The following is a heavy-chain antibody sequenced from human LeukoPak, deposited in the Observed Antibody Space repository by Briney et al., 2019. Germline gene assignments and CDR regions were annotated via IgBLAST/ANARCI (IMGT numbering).Heavy chain of an antibody. CDR3: AKGGVDPLKVAPPIGILTA. D-gene: IGHD3-9*01. CDR2: IFYDGSHK. CDR1: GFTFSYYA. J-gene: IGHJ5*02. V-gene: IGHV3-30*18. Sequence: GGSLRLSCAASGFTFSYYAMHWVRQAPGKGLEWVADIFYDGSHKYYADSVKGRFTISRDNSKNILYLEMNSLTAEDTALYYCAKGGVDPLKVAPPIGILTAWGQGTLVTVSS.